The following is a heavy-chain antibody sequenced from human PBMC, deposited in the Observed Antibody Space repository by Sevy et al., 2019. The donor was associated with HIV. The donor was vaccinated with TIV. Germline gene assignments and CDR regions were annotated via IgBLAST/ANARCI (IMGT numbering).Heavy chain of an antibody. D-gene: IGHD1-26*01. V-gene: IGHV3-7*03. J-gene: IGHJ6*02. Sequence: GWSLRLSCAASGFTFSNYWMTWVRQAPGKGLEWVANIKRDGSERYYLASVKGRFTISRDNAKKSLYLQMNSLTAEDTAVYYCARDCNSASCLWGLDVWGQGTTVTVSS. CDR1: GFTFSNYW. CDR3: ARDCNSASCLWGLDV. CDR2: IKRDGSER.